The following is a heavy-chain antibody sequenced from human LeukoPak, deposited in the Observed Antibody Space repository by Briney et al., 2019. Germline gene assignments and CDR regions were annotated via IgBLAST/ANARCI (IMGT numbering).Heavy chain of an antibody. CDR2: IWYDGSNT. V-gene: IGHV3-33*06. CDR1: GFTFSSYG. D-gene: IGHD2-2*01. CDR3: AKVAAVVGPTREFDY. J-gene: IGHJ4*02. Sequence: PGGSLRLSCAASGFTFSSYGMHWVRQAPGKGLEWVAIIWYDGSNTYYADSVKGRFTISRDNSKNTLYLQMNSLRAEDTAVYYCAKVAAVVGPTREFDYWGQGTLVTVSS.